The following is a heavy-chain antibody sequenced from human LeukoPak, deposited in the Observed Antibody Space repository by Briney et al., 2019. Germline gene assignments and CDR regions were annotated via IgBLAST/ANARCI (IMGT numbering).Heavy chain of an antibody. Sequence: GASVKVSCKASGYTFTSSGITWVRQAPGQGLEWMGWISAYNGNTNYAQKLQGRVTMTTDTSTSTAYMELRSLRSDDTAVYYCARAPPAPYYGSASYPGDVWGQGTTVTVSS. CDR2: ISAYNGNT. D-gene: IGHD3-10*01. CDR3: ARAPPAPYYGSASYPGDV. J-gene: IGHJ6*02. CDR1: GYTFTSSG. V-gene: IGHV1-18*01.